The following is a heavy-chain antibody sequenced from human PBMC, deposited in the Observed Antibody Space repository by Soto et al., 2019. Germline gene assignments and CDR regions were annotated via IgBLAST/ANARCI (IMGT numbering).Heavy chain of an antibody. D-gene: IGHD6-19*01. CDR1: GYSFTGYY. V-gene: IGHV1-2*04. Sequence: EASVKVSCKAFGYSFTGYYIHWVRQAPGQGLEWMGWVNPNSGVTNYAQKFQGWVTMTRDTSIDTAYMELSRLKYDDTAVYYCARDREWLTLKGYFQHWGQGTLVTVSS. CDR2: VNPNSGVT. CDR3: ARDREWLTLKGYFQH. J-gene: IGHJ1*01.